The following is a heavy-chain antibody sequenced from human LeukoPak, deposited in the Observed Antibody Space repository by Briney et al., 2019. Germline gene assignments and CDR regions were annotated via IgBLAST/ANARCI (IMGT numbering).Heavy chain of an antibody. CDR3: ARWSYYGSGNIGY. V-gene: IGHV3-48*03. CDR2: ISSSGSTI. CDR1: GFTFSSYE. D-gene: IGHD3-10*01. Sequence: GGSLRLSCAASGFTFSSYEMNWVRQAPGKGLEWVSYISSSGSTIYYADSVKGRFTISRDNAKNSLYLQMNSLRAEDTAVYYCARWSYYGSGNIGYWGQGTLVTVSS. J-gene: IGHJ4*02.